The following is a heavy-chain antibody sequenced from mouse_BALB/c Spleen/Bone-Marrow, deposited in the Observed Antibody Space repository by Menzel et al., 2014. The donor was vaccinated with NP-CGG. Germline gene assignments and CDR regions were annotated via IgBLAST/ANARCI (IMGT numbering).Heavy chain of an antibody. CDR2: IDPYDSET. CDR1: GYTFTSYW. D-gene: IGHD2-4*01. V-gene: IGHV1-52*01. Sequence: QVQLQQSGAELVRPGASVKLSCKASGYTFTSYWMNWVKQRPEQGLEWIGRIDPYDSETHYNQKFKDKAILTADKSSSTAYVQLSSLTSEDSAVYYCARGRDYDVFAYWGQGTLVTVSA. CDR3: ARGRDYDVFAY. J-gene: IGHJ3*01.